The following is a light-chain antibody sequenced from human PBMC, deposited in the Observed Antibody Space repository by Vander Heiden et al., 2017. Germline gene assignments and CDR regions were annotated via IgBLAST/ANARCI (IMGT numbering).Light chain of an antibody. Sequence: EVVLTQSPGTLSLSPGERATLFCRASQYVSSTYLAWYQQAPGQAPRLLIYAASTRATGIPDRFSGSGSGTDFTLTIGRLGPEDFAVYFCQQYGTSPYTFGQGTKLEIK. CDR2: AAS. V-gene: IGKV3-20*01. CDR3: QQYGTSPYT. CDR1: QYVSSTY. J-gene: IGKJ2*01.